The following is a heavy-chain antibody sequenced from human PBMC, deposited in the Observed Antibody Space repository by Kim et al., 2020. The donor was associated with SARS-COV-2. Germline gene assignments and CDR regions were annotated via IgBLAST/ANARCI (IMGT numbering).Heavy chain of an antibody. V-gene: IGHV4-34*01. J-gene: IGHJ6*03. CDR1: GGSFSGYY. CDR3: ARGGNYGDYTYYYYYYMDV. CDR2: INHSGST. Sequence: SETLSLTCAVYGGSFSGYYWSWIRQPPGKGLEWIGEINHSGSTNYNPSLKSRVTISVDTSKNQFSLKLSSVTAADTAVYYCARGGNYGDYTYYYYYYMDVWGKGTTVTVSS. D-gene: IGHD4-17*01.